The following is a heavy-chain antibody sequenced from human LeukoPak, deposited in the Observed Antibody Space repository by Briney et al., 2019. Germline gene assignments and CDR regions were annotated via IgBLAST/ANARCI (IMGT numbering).Heavy chain of an antibody. CDR3: AKGPRYNWNDDDAFDI. D-gene: IGHD1-1*01. V-gene: IGHV3-23*01. CDR1: GFTFSSYA. Sequence: GGSLRLSCAASGFTFSSYAMSWVRQAPGKGLEWVSAISGSGGSTYYADSVKGRFTISRDNSKNTLYLRMNSLRAEDTAVYYCAKGPRYNWNDDDAFDIWGQGIMVTVSS. J-gene: IGHJ3*02. CDR2: ISGSGGST.